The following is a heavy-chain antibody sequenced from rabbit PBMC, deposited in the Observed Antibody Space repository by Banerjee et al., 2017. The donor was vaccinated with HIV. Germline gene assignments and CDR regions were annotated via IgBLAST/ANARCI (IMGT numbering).Heavy chain of an antibody. CDR3: ARERAGDAAYGYVGHDGFDP. CDR2: IDAGSSVGT. J-gene: IGHJ2*01. D-gene: IGHD6-1*01. Sequence: QEQLEESGGDLVRPEGSLTLTCTASGFSFSGGYWIYWVRQAPGKGLEWIACIDAGSSVGTYYASWAKGRFTISKTSSTTVTLQMTSLTAADTATYFCARERAGDAAYGYVGHDGFDPWGPGTLVTVS. V-gene: IGHV1S45*01. CDR1: GFSFSGGYW.